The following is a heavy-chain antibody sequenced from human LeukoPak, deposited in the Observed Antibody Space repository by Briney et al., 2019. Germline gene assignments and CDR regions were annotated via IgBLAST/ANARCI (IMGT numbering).Heavy chain of an antibody. J-gene: IGHJ4*02. V-gene: IGHV4-31*03. CDR2: IYYSGST. CDR3: ARGVGATTIYFDY. CDR1: GGSISSGGYY. Sequence: PSQTLSLTCTVSGGSISSGGYYWSWIRQHPGKGLEWIGYIYYSGSTYYNPSLKSRVTISVDTSKNQFSLKLSSVTAADTAVYYCARGVGATTIYFDYWGQGTLVTVSS. D-gene: IGHD1-26*01.